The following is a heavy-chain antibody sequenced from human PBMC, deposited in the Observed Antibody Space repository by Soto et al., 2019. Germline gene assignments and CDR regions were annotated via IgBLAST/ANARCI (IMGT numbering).Heavy chain of an antibody. CDR3: ARDNVGGYFDY. V-gene: IGHV3-7*01. CDR2: IKEDGSEK. D-gene: IGHD3-16*01. J-gene: IGHJ4*02. Sequence: ESGGGLVQPGGSLRLSCAASEFSFSSYWMSWVRQAPGKGLEWVANIKEDGSEKNYVDSVKGRFTISRDNAKNSLYLQMNSLRAEDTAVYYCARDNVGGYFDYWGQGTLVTVSS. CDR1: EFSFSSYW.